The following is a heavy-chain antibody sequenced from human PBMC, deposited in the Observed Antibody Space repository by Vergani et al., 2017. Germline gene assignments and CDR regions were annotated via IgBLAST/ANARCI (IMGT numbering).Heavy chain of an antibody. J-gene: IGHJ4*02. CDR3: ARGSGSYYFRQY. D-gene: IGHD1-26*01. CDR1: GGSVSSGSYY. Sequence: QVQLQESGPGLVKTSETLSLICTVPGGSVSSGSYYWSWIRQPPGKGLEWNEYSEYSGSTNYNPSLKSRVTMSVDTSQNQVSLKLSSVTAADTAVYYCARGSGSYYFRQYWGQGTLVTVSS. V-gene: IGHV4-61*01. CDR2: SEYSGST.